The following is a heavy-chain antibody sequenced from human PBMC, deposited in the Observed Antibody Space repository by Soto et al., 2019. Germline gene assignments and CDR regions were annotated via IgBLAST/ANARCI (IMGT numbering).Heavy chain of an antibody. D-gene: IGHD2-8*01. CDR1: GLTFSSYA. CDR2: ISYDGSNK. Sequence: GPLTLSCAASGLTFSSYAIHWVRQAPGKGLEWVAVISYDGSNKYYADSVKGRFTISRDNSKNTLYLQMNSLRAEDTAVYYCARDQWYYYYYYGMDVWGQGTTVTVSS. V-gene: IGHV3-30-3*01. CDR3: ARDQWYYYYYYGMDV. J-gene: IGHJ6*01.